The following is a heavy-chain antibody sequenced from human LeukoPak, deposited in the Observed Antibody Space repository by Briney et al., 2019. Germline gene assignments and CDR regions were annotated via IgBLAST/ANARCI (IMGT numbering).Heavy chain of an antibody. Sequence: PGRSLRLSCAASGLTFSAYAMHWVRQAPGKGLEWVSSISRSSSYIYYADSVKGRFTISRDNAKNSLFLQMDSLRAEDTAVYYCARGTGTNINDAFDMWGQGTMVTVSS. D-gene: IGHD1-1*01. CDR1: GLTFSAYA. V-gene: IGHV3-21*01. CDR2: ISRSSSYI. CDR3: ARGTGTNINDAFDM. J-gene: IGHJ3*02.